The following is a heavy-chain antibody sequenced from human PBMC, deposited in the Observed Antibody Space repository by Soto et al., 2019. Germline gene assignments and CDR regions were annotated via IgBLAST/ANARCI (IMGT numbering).Heavy chain of an antibody. CDR1: GGSISNYY. Sequence: SETLSLTCTVSGGSISNYYWSWIRQPPGKGLEWIGYIYYSGSTNYNPSLKSRVTISVDTSKNQFSLKLSSVTAADTAVYYCARDHNWNGMDVWGQGTTVTVSS. J-gene: IGHJ6*02. CDR2: IYYSGST. D-gene: IGHD1-20*01. CDR3: ARDHNWNGMDV. V-gene: IGHV4-59*01.